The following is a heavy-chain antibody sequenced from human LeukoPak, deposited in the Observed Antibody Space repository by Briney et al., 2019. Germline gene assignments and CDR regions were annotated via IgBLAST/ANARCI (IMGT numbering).Heavy chain of an antibody. D-gene: IGHD2-2*02. CDR2: ISYDGSNK. CDR1: GFTFSSYA. CDR3: ARVRGILYNYFDY. J-gene: IGHJ4*02. Sequence: GGSLRLSCAASGFTFSSYAMHWVRQAPGKGLEWVAVISYDGSNKYYADSVKGRFTISRDNSKNTLYLQMNSLRAEDTAVYYCARVRGILYNYFDYWGQGTLVTVSS. V-gene: IGHV3-30*04.